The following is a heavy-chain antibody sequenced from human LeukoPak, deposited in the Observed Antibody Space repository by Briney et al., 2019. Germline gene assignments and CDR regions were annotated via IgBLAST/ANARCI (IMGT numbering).Heavy chain of an antibody. D-gene: IGHD5-24*01. CDR1: GFTFSSYW. CDR2: IKQDGSEK. V-gene: IGHV3-7*01. Sequence: GGSLRLSCAASGFTFSSYWMSWVRQAPGKGLEWVANIKQDGSEKYYVDSVKGRFTISRDNAKNSLYLQMNSLRAEDTAVYYCARESRARWAAFDIWGQGTMVTVSS. J-gene: IGHJ3*02. CDR3: ARESRARWAAFDI.